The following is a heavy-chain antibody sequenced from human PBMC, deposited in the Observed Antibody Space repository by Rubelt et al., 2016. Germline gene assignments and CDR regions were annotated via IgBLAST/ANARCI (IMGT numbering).Heavy chain of an antibody. Sequence: QVQLVQSGAEVKKPGASVKVSCKASGYTFTSYGISWVRQAPGQGLEWMGWISAYNGNTNYAQKLQGRVTMTRETSIRTAYMELSRLRSDDTAVYYCARNRGYSYGLDYWGQGTLVTVSS. D-gene: IGHD5-18*01. CDR1: GYTFTSYG. V-gene: IGHV1-18*01. CDR2: ISAYNGNT. CDR3: ARNRGYSYGLDY. J-gene: IGHJ4*02.